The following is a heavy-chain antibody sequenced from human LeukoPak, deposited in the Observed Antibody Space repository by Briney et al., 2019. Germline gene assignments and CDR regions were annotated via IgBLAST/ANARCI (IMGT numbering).Heavy chain of an antibody. D-gene: IGHD2-15*01. Sequence: LSLTCTVSGGSISDYSWSWIRQAPGKGLEWLSYISSSGSTLYYADSVKGRFTISRDNAKNSLYLQMNSLRAEDTAVYYCARDGYCSGGTCSNDYYYGVDVWGQGTTVTVSS. CDR3: ARDGYCSGGTCSNDYYYGVDV. CDR2: ISSSGSTL. J-gene: IGHJ6*02. V-gene: IGHV3-11*01. CDR1: GGSISDYS.